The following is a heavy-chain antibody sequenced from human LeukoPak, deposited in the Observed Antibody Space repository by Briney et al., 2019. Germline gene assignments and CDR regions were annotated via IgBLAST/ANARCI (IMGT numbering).Heavy chain of an antibody. CDR2: INHSGST. CDR3: ARPYDGNSESSFGY. CDR1: GDSISIEY. V-gene: IGHV4-34*01. J-gene: IGHJ4*02. D-gene: IGHD4-23*01. Sequence: SETLSFTCLFSGDSISIEYWNWIRQPPGKGLEWIGEINHSGSTNYNPSLKSRVTISVDTSKNQFSLKLSSVTAADTAVYYCARPYDGNSESSFGYCGRRTLGTVSS.